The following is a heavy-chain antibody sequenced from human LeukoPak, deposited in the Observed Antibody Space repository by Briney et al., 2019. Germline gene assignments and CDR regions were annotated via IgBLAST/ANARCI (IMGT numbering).Heavy chain of an antibody. D-gene: IGHD6-19*01. CDR3: AKESEIAVAGSMDV. CDR1: GFTFDDCG. J-gene: IGHJ6*04. Sequence: PGGSLRLSCAASGFTFDDCGMSWVRQAPGKGLEWVSGINWNGDSTGYGDSVKGRFTISRDNAKNSLYLQMNSLRVEDTALYYCAKESEIAVAGSMDVWGKGTTVTVSS. CDR2: INWNGDST. V-gene: IGHV3-20*04.